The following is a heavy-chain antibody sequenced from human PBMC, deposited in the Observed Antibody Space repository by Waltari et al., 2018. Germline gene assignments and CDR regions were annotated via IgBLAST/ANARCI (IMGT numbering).Heavy chain of an antibody. CDR1: GFTFSNYW. Sequence: EVQLVESGGALVQPGGSLRLSCAASGFTFSNYWMNWVRQAPGRGLEGVASIKQLGNEKNYGDSVRGRFTISRDDAKKSVYLELNSLRADDTAVYYCARDLRSWPYYLDYWGQGTLVTVSS. J-gene: IGHJ4*02. CDR2: IKQLGNEK. CDR3: ARDLRSWPYYLDY. D-gene: IGHD6-13*01. V-gene: IGHV3-7*01.